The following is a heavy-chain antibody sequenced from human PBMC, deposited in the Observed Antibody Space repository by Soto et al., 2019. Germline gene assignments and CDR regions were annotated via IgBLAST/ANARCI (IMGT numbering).Heavy chain of an antibody. D-gene: IGHD6-19*01. J-gene: IGHJ4*02. CDR1: GFNFKKFA. V-gene: IGHV3-23*01. CDR2: ISCCGGST. CDR3: AKAEGEQWLVPHLDN. Sequence: GVSLRLSCVASGFNFKKFAMAWVRQAPGEGLEWVSGISCCGGSTSYADSVKGRFSIARDDSKNTLSLQMNRLTVEEKAQYYCAKAEGEQWLVPHLDNWGQGT.